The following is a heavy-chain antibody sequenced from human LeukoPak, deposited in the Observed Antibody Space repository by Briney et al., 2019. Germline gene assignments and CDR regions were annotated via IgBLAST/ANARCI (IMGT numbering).Heavy chain of an antibody. CDR3: AKEIRPNDY. Sequence: ETLSLTCTVSGGSISSGGYYWSWVRQAPGKGLEWVSSIDISGSNTYYADSVKGRFTISRDNSKNTVYLHMNSLRPDDTAVYYCAKEIRPNDYWGQGTLVTVSS. V-gene: IGHV3-23*05. CDR2: IDISGSNT. D-gene: IGHD4-17*01. J-gene: IGHJ4*02. CDR1: GGSISSGGYY.